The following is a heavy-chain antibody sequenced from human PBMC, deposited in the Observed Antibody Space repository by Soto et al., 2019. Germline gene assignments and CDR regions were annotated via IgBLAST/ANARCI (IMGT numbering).Heavy chain of an antibody. CDR3: TTARGSYGLDV. Sequence: EVQLVESGGGLVKPGGSLRLSCAASGFSCSNAWMNWFRQAPGKGLEWVGRIKSKTNGGTTDYAAPVKGRFTISRDDSKNTLYLQMSSLKTEDTALYYCTTARGSYGLDVCGPGTWVHVSS. J-gene: IGHJ6*02. V-gene: IGHV3-15*07. CDR2: IKSKTNGGTT. CDR1: GFSCSNAW.